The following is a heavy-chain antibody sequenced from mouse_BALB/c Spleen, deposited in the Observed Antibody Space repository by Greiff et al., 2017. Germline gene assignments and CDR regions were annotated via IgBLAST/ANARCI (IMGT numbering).Heavy chain of an antibody. V-gene: IGHV1-15*01. CDR3: TRSHYYGSSSYAMDY. J-gene: IGHJ4*01. D-gene: IGHD1-1*01. CDR1: GYTFTDYE. CDR2: IDPETGGT. Sequence: VQLQQSGAELVRPGASVTLSCKASGYTFTDYEMHWVKQTPVHGLEWIGAIDPETGGTAYNQKFKGKATLTADKSSSTAYMELRSLTSEDSAVYYCTRSHYYGSSSYAMDYWGQGTSVTVSS.